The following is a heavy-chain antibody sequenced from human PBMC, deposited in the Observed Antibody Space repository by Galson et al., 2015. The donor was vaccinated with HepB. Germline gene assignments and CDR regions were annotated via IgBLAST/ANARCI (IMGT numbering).Heavy chain of an antibody. CDR2: INPNSGGT. CDR1: GYTFTGYY. D-gene: IGHD3-16*01. V-gene: IGHV1-2*02. CDR3: ATYNYVWGRPGPNWYFDL. Sequence: SVKVSCKASGYTFTGYYMHWVRQAPGQGLEWMGWINPNSGGTNYAQKFQGRVTVTRDTSISTAYMELSRLRSDDTAVYYCATYNYVWGRPGPNWYFDLWGRGTLVTVSS. J-gene: IGHJ2*01.